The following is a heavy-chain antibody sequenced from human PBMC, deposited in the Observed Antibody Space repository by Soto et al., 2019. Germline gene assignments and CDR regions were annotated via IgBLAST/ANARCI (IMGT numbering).Heavy chain of an antibody. Sequence: GGSLRLSCEVSGFTFSSYAMSWVRRAPGRGLEWVSSISGSGGSTYHADSVNGRFTISRDNSKNTVFLQMNSLRAEDTAVYYCAKDSPYSASYKEDGFDIWGQGSLVTVSS. D-gene: IGHD1-26*01. J-gene: IGHJ3*02. CDR2: ISGSGGST. CDR3: AKDSPYSASYKEDGFDI. CDR1: GFTFSSYA. V-gene: IGHV3-23*01.